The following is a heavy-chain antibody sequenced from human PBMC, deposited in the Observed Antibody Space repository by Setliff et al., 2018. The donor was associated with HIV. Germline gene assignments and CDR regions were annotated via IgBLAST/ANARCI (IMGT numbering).Heavy chain of an antibody. J-gene: IGHJ6*03. CDR3: ARLLRRPHDFFYMDV. V-gene: IGHV5-10-1*01. Sequence: GESLKISCKALDYTFTTYWISWVRQMPGKGLEWMGRLDPRDSYTDYSPSFQGHVTISGDKSSSTAYLQWSSLKASDTATYYCARLLRRPHDFFYMDVWGKGTTVTVSS. CDR2: LDPRDSYT. D-gene: IGHD2-15*01. CDR1: DYTFTTYW.